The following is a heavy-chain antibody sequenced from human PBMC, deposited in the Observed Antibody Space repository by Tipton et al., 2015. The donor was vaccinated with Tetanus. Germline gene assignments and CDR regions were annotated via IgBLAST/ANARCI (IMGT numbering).Heavy chain of an antibody. V-gene: IGHV3-30*18. J-gene: IGHJ4*02. CDR2: ISYDGTDT. Sequence: SLRLSCAASGFTFRNYAMHWVRQVPGKGLEWVAFISYDGTDTNYANSVKGRFTISRDSARNTLSLQMNSLRGGDTAFYYCAKGKRRFSSDLRHFFDSWGQGTLVNVS. CDR3: AKGKRRFSSDLRHFFDS. D-gene: IGHD6-19*01. CDR1: GFTFRNYA.